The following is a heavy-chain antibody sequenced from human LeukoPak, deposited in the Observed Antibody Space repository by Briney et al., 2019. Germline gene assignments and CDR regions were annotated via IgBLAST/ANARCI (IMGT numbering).Heavy chain of an antibody. V-gene: IGHV1-3*03. J-gene: IGHJ4*02. CDR3: ARSGGSRGTVTPPGDF. Sequence: GASVTVSCKASGYTFTTYTMHWVRQAPGQRLEWMGWINADTGNTKCSQEFQGRLTITRDTSASTVYMDLSSLKSEDMAVYYCARSGGSRGTVTPPGDFWGQGTLVTVSS. CDR1: GYTFTTYT. CDR2: INADTGNT. D-gene: IGHD4-17*01.